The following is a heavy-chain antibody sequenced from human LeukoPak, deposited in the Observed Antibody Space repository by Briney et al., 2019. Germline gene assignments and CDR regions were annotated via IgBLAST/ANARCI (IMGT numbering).Heavy chain of an antibody. CDR1: GFTFDDYA. V-gene: IGHV3-9*01. CDR3: AKSGRTYYDILTGYYTPTHYYGMDV. D-gene: IGHD3-9*01. Sequence: GRSLRLSCVASGFTFDDYAMHWVRQAPGKGLEWVSGISWNSGSIGYADSVKGRFTISRDNAKNSLYLQMNSLRAEDTALYYCAKSGRTYYDILTGYYTPTHYYGMDVWGQGTTVTVSS. J-gene: IGHJ6*02. CDR2: ISWNSGSI.